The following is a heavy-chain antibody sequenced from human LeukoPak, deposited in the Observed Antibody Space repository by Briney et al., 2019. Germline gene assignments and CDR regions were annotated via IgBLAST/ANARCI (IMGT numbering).Heavy chain of an antibody. CDR2: IYYSGST. CDR1: GSSISSYY. V-gene: IGHV4-59*08. CDR3: ASAEFYYDSSGFDY. J-gene: IGHJ4*02. D-gene: IGHD3-22*01. Sequence: SETLSLTCTVSGSSISSYYWSWIRHPPGKGLEWIGYIYYSGSTNYNPSLKSRVTISVDTSKNQFSLKLSSVTAADTAVYYCASAEFYYDSSGFDYWGQGTLVTVSS.